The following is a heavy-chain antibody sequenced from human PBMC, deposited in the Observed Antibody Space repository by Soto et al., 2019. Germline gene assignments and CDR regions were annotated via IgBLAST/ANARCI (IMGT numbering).Heavy chain of an antibody. CDR1: GYTFTTYD. D-gene: IGHD1-1*01. Sequence: GASVKVSCKASGYTFTTYDINWVRQATGQGLEWMGWMSPNSGATGYAQKFQGRVTMTRDTSISTAYMELSNLRSEDTAIYYCARGVDAGLDVWGQGTTVTVSS. CDR3: ARGVDAGLDV. V-gene: IGHV1-8*01. J-gene: IGHJ6*02. CDR2: MSPNSGAT.